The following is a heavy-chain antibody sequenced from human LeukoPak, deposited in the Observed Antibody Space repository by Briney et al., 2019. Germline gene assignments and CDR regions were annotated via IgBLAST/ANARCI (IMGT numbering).Heavy chain of an antibody. D-gene: IGHD3-3*02. J-gene: IGHJ4*02. CDR1: GGSFSGYF. V-gene: IGHV4-34*01. Sequence: SETLSLTCAVYGGSFSGYFWSWIRQPPGKGLEWIGEINHSGSTNYNPSLKSGVTISVDTSKNQFSLKLSSVTAADTAVYSCARSLALLRYIDFWGQGTLVTVSS. CDR3: ARSLALLRYIDF. CDR2: INHSGST.